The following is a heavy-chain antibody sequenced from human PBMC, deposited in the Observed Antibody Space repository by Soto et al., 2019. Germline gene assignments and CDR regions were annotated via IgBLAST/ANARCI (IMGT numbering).Heavy chain of an antibody. CDR3: ARTLYSYGPRFDY. CDR2: IYHSGST. V-gene: IGHV4-4*02. Sequence: PSETLSLTCAVSGGSISSSNWWSWVRQPPGKGLEWIGKIYHSGSTNYNPSLKSRVTISVDTSKNQFSLKLSSVTAADTAVYYCARTLYSYGPRFDYWGQGTLVTVSS. CDR1: GGSISSSNW. J-gene: IGHJ4*02. D-gene: IGHD5-18*01.